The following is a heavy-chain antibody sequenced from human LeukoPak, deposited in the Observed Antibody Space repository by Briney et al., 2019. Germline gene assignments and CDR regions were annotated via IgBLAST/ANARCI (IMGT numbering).Heavy chain of an antibody. CDR2: IIPIFGTA. CDR3: ARTGCGAARHELCLDY. Sequence: EASVKVSCKASGGTFSSYAISWVRQAPGQGLEWMGGIIPIFGTANYAQKFQGRVTITTDESTSTAYMELSSLRSEDTAVYYCARTGCGAARHELCLDYWGQGTLVTVSS. D-gene: IGHD6-6*01. V-gene: IGHV1-69*05. J-gene: IGHJ4*02. CDR1: GGTFSSYA.